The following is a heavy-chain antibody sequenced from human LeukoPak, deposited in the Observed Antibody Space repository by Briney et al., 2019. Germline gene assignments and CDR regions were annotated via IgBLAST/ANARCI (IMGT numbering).Heavy chain of an antibody. CDR2: ICGGGGNT. D-gene: IGHD5-12*01. V-gene: IGHV3-23*01. Sequence: GGSLRLSCAASGFTFSIYAMNWVRQAPGKGLEWVSSICGGGGNTDYADSVKGRFTVSRDTSKNTLYLHMNSLRAEDTAIYYCAKHQRGGYDSPSHYWGQGTLVTVSS. CDR1: GFTFSIYA. CDR3: AKHQRGGYDSPSHY. J-gene: IGHJ4*02.